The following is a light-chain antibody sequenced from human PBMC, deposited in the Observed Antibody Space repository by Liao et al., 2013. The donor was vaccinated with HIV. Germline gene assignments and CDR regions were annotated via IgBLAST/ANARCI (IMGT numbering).Light chain of an antibody. J-gene: IGLJ3*02. CDR2: YDN. CDR1: TLEIKV. CDR3: QVWDTGNDHPRV. Sequence: SNVLTQPPSVSVAPRTDGQDYLWGRTTLEIKVVHWYQQRPGQAPVLLIYYDNDRPSGTPERFSGSTSGNTATLTISRVEAGDEADYYCQVWDTGNDHPRVFGGGTKLSVL. V-gene: IGLV3-21*01.